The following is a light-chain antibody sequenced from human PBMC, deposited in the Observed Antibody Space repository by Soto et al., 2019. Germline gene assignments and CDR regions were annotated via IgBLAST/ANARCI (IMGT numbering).Light chain of an antibody. Sequence: EIVMTQSPATLSVSPGDRATLSCRASQSVSSNLAWYQQKPGQAPRLLIYGASTRATGIPARFIGSGSGTEFTLTISSLQSEDFAVYYCQQYNNWPRTFGQGTKVDIK. V-gene: IGKV3-15*01. J-gene: IGKJ1*01. CDR3: QQYNNWPRT. CDR1: QSVSSN. CDR2: GAS.